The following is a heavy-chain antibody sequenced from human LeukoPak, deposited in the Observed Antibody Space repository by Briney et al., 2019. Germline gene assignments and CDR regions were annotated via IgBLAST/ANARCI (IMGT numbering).Heavy chain of an antibody. D-gene: IGHD2-15*01. CDR2: ISSSGRTK. J-gene: IGHJ4*02. V-gene: IGHV3-48*03. Sequence: GGSLRLSCAASGFTFSSYEMIWVRQAPGKGLEWVSYISSSGRTKYYADSVKGRFTISRANAKNSLYLQMNSLRAEDTAVYYCARGGRYCSGGSCYVDYWGQGTLVTVSS. CDR1: GFTFSSYE. CDR3: ARGGRYCSGGSCYVDY.